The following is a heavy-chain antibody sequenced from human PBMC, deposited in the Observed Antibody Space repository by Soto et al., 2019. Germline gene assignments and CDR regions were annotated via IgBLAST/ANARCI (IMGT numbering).Heavy chain of an antibody. D-gene: IGHD6-6*01. Sequence: QVQLQESGPGLVKPSQTLSLTCTVSGGSISSGGYFWSWIRQHPGKGLEWIGFIYYSGSTYYNPSTKSRVTISVDTSKNQFSLKLSSVTAADTAVYYCASEGAAPYYYYGMDVWGQGTTVTVSS. CDR2: IYYSGST. CDR3: ASEGAAPYYYYGMDV. CDR1: GGSISSGGYF. V-gene: IGHV4-31*03. J-gene: IGHJ6*02.